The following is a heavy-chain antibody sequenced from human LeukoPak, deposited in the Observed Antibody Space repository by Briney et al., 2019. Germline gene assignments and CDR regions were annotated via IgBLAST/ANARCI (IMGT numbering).Heavy chain of an antibody. Sequence: GGSLRLSCAASGFSVSSNYVSWVRQAPGKGLEWVSVIYSGGTTYYADSIKGRFTISRDNSKNTLYLQMNSLRAEDTAVYYCANDGAYYDSSTDAFDIWGQGTMVTVSS. D-gene: IGHD3-22*01. CDR2: IYSGGTT. CDR1: GFSVSSNY. J-gene: IGHJ3*02. V-gene: IGHV3-53*01. CDR3: ANDGAYYDSSTDAFDI.